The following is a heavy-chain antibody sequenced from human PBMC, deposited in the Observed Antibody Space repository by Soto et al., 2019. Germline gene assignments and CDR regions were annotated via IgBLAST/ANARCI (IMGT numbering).Heavy chain of an antibody. J-gene: IGHJ4*02. Sequence: SETLSLTCAVYVGSFSGYYWSWIRQPPGKGLEWIGEINHSGSTNYNPSLKSRVTISVDTSKNQFSLKLSSVTAADTAVYYCARTPLPIRRGYYFDYWGQGTLVTVSS. V-gene: IGHV4-34*01. D-gene: IGHD3-10*01. CDR3: ARTPLPIRRGYYFDY. CDR2: INHSGST. CDR1: VGSFSGYY.